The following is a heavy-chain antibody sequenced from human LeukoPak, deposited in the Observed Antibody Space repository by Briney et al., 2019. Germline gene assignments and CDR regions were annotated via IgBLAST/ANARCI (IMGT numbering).Heavy chain of an antibody. CDR2: INHSGST. CDR1: GGSFSGYY. D-gene: IGHD3-9*01. Sequence: SETLSLTCAVYGGSFSGYYWSWIRQPPGKGLEWIGEINHSGSTNYNPSLKSRVTISVDTSKNQFSLKLSSVTAADTAVYYCARWGYDILTGYYNFDYWGQGTLVTVSS. V-gene: IGHV4-34*01. J-gene: IGHJ4*02. CDR3: ARWGYDILTGYYNFDY.